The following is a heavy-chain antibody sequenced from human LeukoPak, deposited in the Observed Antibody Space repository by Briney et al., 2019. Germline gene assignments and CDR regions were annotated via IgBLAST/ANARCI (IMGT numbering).Heavy chain of an antibody. D-gene: IGHD3-10*01. CDR3: AREKPWGHGSGSDGMDV. CDR1: GFTFTNYG. V-gene: IGHV1-18*04. CDR2: ISAYRGHT. Sequence: ASVKVSCKASGFTFTNYGFSWVRQAPGQGLEWMGWISAYRGHTIYAQKFQGRGTMTTDTSTSTAYMEVRSLRSDDAAVYYCAREKPWGHGSGSDGMDVWGKGTTVTVSS. J-gene: IGHJ6*04.